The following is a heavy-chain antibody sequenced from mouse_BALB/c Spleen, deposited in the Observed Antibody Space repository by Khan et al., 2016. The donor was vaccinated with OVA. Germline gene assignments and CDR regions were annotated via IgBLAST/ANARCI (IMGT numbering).Heavy chain of an antibody. D-gene: IGHD2-2*01. CDR1: GFSLTSYG. CDR3: AIIDYGFDWFAY. Sequence: QVQLKEPGPGLVAPSQSLSITCTVSGFSLTSYGVSWVRQPPGKGLEWLGVIWGDGSTNYHSALISRLSISKDNSKSQVFLKLNSLQTDDTATFYCAIIDYGFDWFAYWGQGTLVTISA. CDR2: IWGDGST. V-gene: IGHV2-3*01. J-gene: IGHJ3*01.